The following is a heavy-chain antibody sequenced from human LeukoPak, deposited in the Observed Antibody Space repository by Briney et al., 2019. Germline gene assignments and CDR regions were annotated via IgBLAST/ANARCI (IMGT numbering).Heavy chain of an antibody. Sequence: GASVKVSCKASGYTFTSYYMHWVRQAPGQGLEWMGIINPSGGSTSYAQKFQGRVTMTRDMSTSTVYMELSSLRSEGTAVYYCARDGEYCSSTSCYALYYFDYWGQGTLVTVSS. J-gene: IGHJ4*02. D-gene: IGHD2-2*01. CDR2: INPSGGST. V-gene: IGHV1-46*01. CDR1: GYTFTSYY. CDR3: ARDGEYCSSTSCYALYYFDY.